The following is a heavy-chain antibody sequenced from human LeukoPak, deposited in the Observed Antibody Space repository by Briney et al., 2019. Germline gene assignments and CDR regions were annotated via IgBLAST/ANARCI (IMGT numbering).Heavy chain of an antibody. CDR1: GGSISSYY. CDR2: IYYSGST. CDR3: ARCVADFWSGYYLFDY. V-gene: IGHV4-59*01. J-gene: IGHJ4*02. Sequence: PSETLSLTCTVSGGSISSYYWSWIRQPPGKGLEWIGYIYYSGSTNYNPSLKSRVTISVDTSKNQFSLKLSSVTAADTAVYYCARCVADFWSGYYLFDYWGQGTLVTVSS. D-gene: IGHD3-3*01.